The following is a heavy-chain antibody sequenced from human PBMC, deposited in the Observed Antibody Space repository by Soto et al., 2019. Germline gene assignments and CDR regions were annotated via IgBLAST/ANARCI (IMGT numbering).Heavy chain of an antibody. V-gene: IGHV3-23*01. CDR2: ISGGGST. D-gene: IGHD6-13*01. CDR1: GFTFNTYA. Sequence: EVQLLESGGGLVQPGGSLRLSCAASGFTFNTYAMSWVRQAPGKGLEWVSAISGGGSTYYADSVKGRFAISRDNSKNTLYLQMNSLRAEDTAVYYCAKAGLPKNSRWDWCDPWGQGTLVTVSS. J-gene: IGHJ5*02. CDR3: AKAGLPKNSRWDWCDP.